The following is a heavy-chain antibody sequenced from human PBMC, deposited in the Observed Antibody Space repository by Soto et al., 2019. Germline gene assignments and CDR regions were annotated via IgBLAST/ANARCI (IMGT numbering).Heavy chain of an antibody. CDR3: ARYYYDSSGFYYFDY. D-gene: IGHD3-22*01. Sequence: PSETLSLTCAVSGYSISSGYYWGWIRQPPGKGLEWIGSIYHSGSTYYNPSLKSRVTISVDTSKNQFSLKLSSVTAADTAVYYWARYYYDSSGFYYFDYGGQGTLVTVSS. CDR1: GYSISSGYY. CDR2: IYHSGST. J-gene: IGHJ4*02. V-gene: IGHV4-38-2*01.